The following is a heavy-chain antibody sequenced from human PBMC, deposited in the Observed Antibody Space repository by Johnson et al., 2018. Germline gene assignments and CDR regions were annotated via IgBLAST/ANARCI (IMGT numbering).Heavy chain of an antibody. CDR3: ARDSRSSSWYLRTWATSFDP. CDR2: ISSSSSYI. V-gene: IGHV3-21*01. J-gene: IGHJ5*02. CDR1: GFTFSSHT. D-gene: IGHD6-13*01. Sequence: VQLVQSGGGLVKPGGSLRVSCAASGFTFSSHTMAWVRQAPGKWLEWVSSISSSSSYIYYADSVKGRFTISRDNAKNSLYLQMNSLRAEDTAGYYCARDSRSSSWYLRTWATSFDPWGQGTLVTVSS.